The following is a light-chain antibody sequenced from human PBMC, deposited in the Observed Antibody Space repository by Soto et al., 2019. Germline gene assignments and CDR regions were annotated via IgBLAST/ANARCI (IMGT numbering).Light chain of an antibody. CDR1: QSVDRAY. Sequence: EVVLTQSPGTLSLSPGERATLSCRASQSVDRAYLAWYQHKPGQAPRLLMYGSSNRASDIPDRFSGRGSGTDFTLNISRLEPEDFAVYYCQQYSDSPPYTFGQGTKLEIK. CDR3: QQYSDSPPYT. J-gene: IGKJ2*01. V-gene: IGKV3-20*01. CDR2: GSS.